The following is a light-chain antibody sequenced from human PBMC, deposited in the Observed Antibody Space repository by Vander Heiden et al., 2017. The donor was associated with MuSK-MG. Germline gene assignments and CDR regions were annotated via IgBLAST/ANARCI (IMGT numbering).Light chain of an antibody. CDR2: QDS. V-gene: IGLV3-1*01. CDR3: QAWDSNTGV. CDR1: RLGDTF. J-gene: IGLJ2*01. Sequence: SYDLTQPPSVSVSPGQTASISCSGERLGDTFVCWYQQKPGQSPVLVIHQDSKRPSGIPERFSASNSGNTATLTISGTQAVDEADYYCQAWDSNTGVFGGGTKLTVL.